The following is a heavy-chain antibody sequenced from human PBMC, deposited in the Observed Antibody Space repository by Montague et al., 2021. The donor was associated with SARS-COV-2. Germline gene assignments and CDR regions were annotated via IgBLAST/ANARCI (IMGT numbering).Heavy chain of an antibody. D-gene: IGHD3-10*01. CDR1: GGPITSYY. CDR2: INHSGST. CDR3: ARGLYYGCGACLGMDA. Sequence: SETLSLTCAVSGGPITSYYWNWIRQPPGKGLEYIGYINHSGSTNYNPSLKSRVTISVDTSKNQFSLKLRSVTAADTAVYYCARGLYYGCGACLGMDAWGQGTTVTVSS. V-gene: IGHV4-59*12. J-gene: IGHJ6*02.